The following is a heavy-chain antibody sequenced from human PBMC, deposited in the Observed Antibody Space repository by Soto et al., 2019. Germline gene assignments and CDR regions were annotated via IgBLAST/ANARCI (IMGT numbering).Heavy chain of an antibody. Sequence: ASVKVSCKASGYRFTGYGLHWVRQAPGQGLQWMGWINPKSGATDYAQKFQGRVTMTREMSTNTAYLELSGLRSDDTADGTAVYYCAKPTYGGADYFQYGMDVWGQGTTVTVSS. D-gene: IGHD3-10*01. V-gene: IGHV1-2*02. CDR2: INPKSGAT. CDR3: VYYCAKPTYGGADYFQYGMDV. J-gene: IGHJ6*02. CDR1: GYRFTGYG.